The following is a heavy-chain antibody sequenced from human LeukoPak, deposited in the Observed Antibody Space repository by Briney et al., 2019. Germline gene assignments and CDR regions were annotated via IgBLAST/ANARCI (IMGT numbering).Heavy chain of an antibody. CDR2: IYYSGST. CDR3: ARYIARGTAADY. CDR1: GGPISSSSYY. Sequence: SETLSLTCTVSGGPISSSSYYWGWIRQPPGKGLEWIGSIYYSGSTYYNPSLKSRVTISVDTSKNQFSLKLSSVTAADTAVYYCARYIARGTAADYWGQGTLVTVSS. D-gene: IGHD6-13*01. J-gene: IGHJ4*02. V-gene: IGHV4-39*01.